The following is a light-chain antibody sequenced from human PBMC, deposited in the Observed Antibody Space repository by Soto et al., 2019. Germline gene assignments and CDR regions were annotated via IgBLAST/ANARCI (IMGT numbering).Light chain of an antibody. V-gene: IGLV1-44*01. J-gene: IGLJ2*01. CDR1: TSNIGSNP. CDR3: ASWDYSQSGFVL. Sequence: QSVLTQPPSVSGTPGPRVIISCSGSTSNIGSNPVNWYQQLPGTAPKLLIYGSDRRPSGVPDRFSGSKSATSASLAISGLQSADEADYSFASWDYSQSGFVLFGGGTQLTVL. CDR2: GSD.